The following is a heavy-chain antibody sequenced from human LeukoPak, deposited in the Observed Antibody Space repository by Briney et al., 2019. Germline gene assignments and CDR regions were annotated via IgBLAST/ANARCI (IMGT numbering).Heavy chain of an antibody. CDR2: ISYDGSKK. CDR3: ARDYTGGWNDY. CDR1: GFTFSSYG. Sequence: GGSLRLSCAASGFTFSSYGMHWVRQAPGKGLEWVTVISYDGSKKYYADSVKGRFTISRDNTKNSLYLQMNSLRAEDTAVYYCARDYTGGWNDYWGQGTLVIVSS. V-gene: IGHV3-30*03. J-gene: IGHJ4*02. D-gene: IGHD7-27*01.